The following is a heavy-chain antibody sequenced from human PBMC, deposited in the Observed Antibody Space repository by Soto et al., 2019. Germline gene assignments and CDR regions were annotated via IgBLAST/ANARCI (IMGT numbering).Heavy chain of an antibody. CDR1: GGSFSSGGYS. J-gene: IGHJ5*02. CDR3: ARWWMYAPRVYP. V-gene: IGHV4-30-2*01. Sequence: QLQLQESGSGLVKHSQTLSLTCAVSGGSFSSGGYSWSRIWQPPGKGVEWIGYIYHSGRTYYNPSISSRVSTSVDRSKDQCSLKLSSVTAADKAVYYCARWWMYAPRVYPWGQGTLVNVSS. D-gene: IGHD2-8*02. CDR2: IYHSGRT.